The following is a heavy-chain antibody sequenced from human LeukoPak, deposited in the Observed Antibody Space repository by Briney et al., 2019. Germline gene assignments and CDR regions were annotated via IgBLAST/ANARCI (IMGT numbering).Heavy chain of an antibody. CDR2: MNPNSGNT. J-gene: IGHJ4*02. CDR3: ARGKMLYYCGSGSYYPPDY. Sequence: ASVKVSCKASGYTFTSYGINWVRQATGQGLEWMGWMNPNSGNTGYAQKFQGRVTMTRNTSISTAYMELSSLRSEDTAVYYCARGKMLYYCGSGSYYPPDYWGQGTLVTVSS. D-gene: IGHD3-10*01. CDR1: GYTFTSYG. V-gene: IGHV1-8*01.